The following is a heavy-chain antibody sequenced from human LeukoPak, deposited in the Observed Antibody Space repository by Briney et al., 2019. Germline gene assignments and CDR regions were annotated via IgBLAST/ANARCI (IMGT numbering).Heavy chain of an antibody. CDR2: ISSSSSYT. CDR3: ARDAGYYYGSGSYPSYFDY. Sequence: PGGSLRLSRAASGFTFSDYYMSWIRQAPGKGLEWVSYISSSSSYTNYADSVKGRFTISRDNAKNSLYLQMNSLRAEDTAVYYCARDAGYYYGSGSYPSYFDYWGQGTLVTVSS. CDR1: GFTFSDYY. D-gene: IGHD3-10*01. V-gene: IGHV3-11*06. J-gene: IGHJ4*02.